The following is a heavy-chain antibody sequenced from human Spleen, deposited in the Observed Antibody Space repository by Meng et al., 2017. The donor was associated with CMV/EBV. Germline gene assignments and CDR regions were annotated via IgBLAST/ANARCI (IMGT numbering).Heavy chain of an antibody. CDR3: ARARKYCSSTSCYISYFQH. V-gene: IGHV1-2*02. CDR2: INPNSGGT. J-gene: IGHJ1*01. CDR1: GYTFTDYY. Sequence: ASVKVSCKASGYTFTDYYMHWVRQAPGQGLEWMGWINPNSGGTNYAQKFQGRVTMTRDTSISTAYMELSRLRSDDTAVYYCARARKYCSSTSCYISYFQHWGQGTLVTVSS. D-gene: IGHD2-2*02.